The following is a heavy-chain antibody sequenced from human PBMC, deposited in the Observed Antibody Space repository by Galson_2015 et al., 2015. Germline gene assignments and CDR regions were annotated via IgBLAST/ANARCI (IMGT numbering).Heavy chain of an antibody. D-gene: IGHD2-2*01. CDR2: IYHSGST. Sequence: ETLSLSCAVSGVSISSGNWWSWVRQSPGKGLEWIGEIYHSGSTNYNPSLKRRVTISVGKSKKQFSLKLSSVTAADTAVYYCARHSDDCSYTSCLDHNWFDPWGQGTLVTVSS. J-gene: IGHJ5*02. CDR3: ARHSDDCSYTSCLDHNWFDP. CDR1: GVSISSGNW. V-gene: IGHV4-4*02.